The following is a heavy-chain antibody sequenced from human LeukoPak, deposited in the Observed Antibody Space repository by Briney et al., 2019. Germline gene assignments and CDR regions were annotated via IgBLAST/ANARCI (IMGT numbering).Heavy chain of an antibody. CDR2: ISYDGSNK. J-gene: IGHJ4*02. D-gene: IGHD3-10*01. V-gene: IGHV3-30-3*01. CDR3: ARELGSYFDY. CDR1: GFTFSSYA. Sequence: PGGSLRLSCAASGFTFSSYAMHWVRQAPGKGLEWVAVISYDGSNKYYADSVKGRFTISRDNSKNTLYLQMNSLRAEDTAVYCCARELGSYFDYWGQGTLVTVSS.